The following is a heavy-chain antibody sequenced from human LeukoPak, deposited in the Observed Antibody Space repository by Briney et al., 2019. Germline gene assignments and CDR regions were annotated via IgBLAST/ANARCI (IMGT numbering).Heavy chain of an antibody. D-gene: IGHD3-3*01. J-gene: IGHJ6*03. Sequence: GGSLRLSCAASGFTFSSYAMHWVRQAPGKGLEWVAVISYDGSNKYYADSVKGRFTISRDNSKNTLYLQMNSLRAEDTAVYYCARGPRVWLSWSAPPVGYYYYMDVWGKGTTVTVSS. V-gene: IGHV3-30-3*01. CDR3: ARGPRVWLSWSAPPVGYYYYMDV. CDR1: GFTFSSYA. CDR2: ISYDGSNK.